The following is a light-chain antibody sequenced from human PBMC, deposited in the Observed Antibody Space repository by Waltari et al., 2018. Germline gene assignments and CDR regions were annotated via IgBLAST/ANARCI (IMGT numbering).Light chain of an antibody. CDR3: SMYMGSGVWV. J-gene: IGLJ3*02. V-gene: IGLV8-61*01. CDR1: SGSVPSTSY. Sequence: QTVVTQEPSLSVSPGGTVTLTCALSSGSVPSTSYPTWYQQTPGQPPRTLVYKGISRSSGVPDRFSGSILGNTAALTITWAQADDESDYYCSMYMGSGVWVFGGGTKLTVL. CDR2: KGI.